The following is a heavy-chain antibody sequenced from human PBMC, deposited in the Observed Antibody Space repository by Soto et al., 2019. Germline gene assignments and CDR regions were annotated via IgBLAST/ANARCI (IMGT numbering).Heavy chain of an antibody. V-gene: IGHV3-15*07. CDR1: GFTFSNAW. J-gene: IGHJ6*02. CDR3: ISAPHYDFWSGYLDPYYYYGMDV. CDR2: IKSKTDGGTT. D-gene: IGHD3-3*01. Sequence: GGSLRLSCAASGFTFSNAWMNWVRQAPGKGLEWVGRIKSKTDGGTTDYAAPVKGRFTISRDDSKNTLYLQMNSLKTEDTAVYYCISAPHYDFWSGYLDPYYYYGMDVWGQGTTVTVSS.